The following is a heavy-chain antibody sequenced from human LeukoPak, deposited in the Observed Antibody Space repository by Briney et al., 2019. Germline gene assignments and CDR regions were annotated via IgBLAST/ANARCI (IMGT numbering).Heavy chain of an antibody. CDR2: IKQDGSEK. CDR3: ARVRITMIVVVPYFDY. V-gene: IGHV3-7*01. Sequence: GGSLRLSCAASGFTFSSYWMGWVRQAPGKGLEWVANIKQDGSEKYYVDSVKGRFTISRDNAKNSLYLQMNSLRAEDTAVYYCARVRITMIVVVPYFDYWGQGTLVTVSS. J-gene: IGHJ4*02. D-gene: IGHD3-22*01. CDR1: GFTFSSYW.